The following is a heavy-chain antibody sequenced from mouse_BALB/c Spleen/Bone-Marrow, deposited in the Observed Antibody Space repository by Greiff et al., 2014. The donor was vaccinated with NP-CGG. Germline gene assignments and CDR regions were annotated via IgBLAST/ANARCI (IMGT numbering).Heavy chain of an antibody. CDR1: GYTFTDYK. CDR2: IDPETGGT. V-gene: IGHV1-15*01. Sequence: VQLVESGAELVRPGTSVTLSCKASGYTFTDYKMHWVKQTPVHGLEWIGLIDPETGGTAYDQRFKGKAIMTADKSSSTAYMDLRSLTSEDSAVYYCTIVAYWGQGTLVTVSA. CDR3: TIVAY. J-gene: IGHJ3*01.